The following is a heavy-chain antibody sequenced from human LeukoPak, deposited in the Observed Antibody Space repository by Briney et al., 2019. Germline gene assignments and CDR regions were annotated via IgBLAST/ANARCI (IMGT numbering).Heavy chain of an antibody. CDR3: AKGTYYHDSSGYYYYFDY. CDR2: IYSGGST. D-gene: IGHD3-22*01. CDR1: GFTVSSNY. V-gene: IGHV3-53*01. J-gene: IGHJ4*02. Sequence: PGGSLRLSCAASGFTVSSNYMSWVRRAPGKGLEWVSVIYSGGSTYYADSVKGRFTISRDNSKNTLYLQMNSLRAEDTAVYYCAKGTYYHDSSGYYYYFDYWGQGTLVTVSS.